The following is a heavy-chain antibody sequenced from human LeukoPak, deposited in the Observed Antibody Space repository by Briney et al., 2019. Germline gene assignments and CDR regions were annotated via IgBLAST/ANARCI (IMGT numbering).Heavy chain of an antibody. J-gene: IGHJ4*02. Sequence: GGSLRLSCAASGFTVSSNYMSWVRQAPGKGLEWVSLIYSGGSTYYADSVKGRFTISRDNSKNTLYLQMNSLRAEDTAVYYCARSAVAGYFDYWGQGTLVTVSS. CDR2: IYSGGST. CDR3: ARSAVAGYFDY. V-gene: IGHV3-53*01. D-gene: IGHD6-19*01. CDR1: GFTVSSNY.